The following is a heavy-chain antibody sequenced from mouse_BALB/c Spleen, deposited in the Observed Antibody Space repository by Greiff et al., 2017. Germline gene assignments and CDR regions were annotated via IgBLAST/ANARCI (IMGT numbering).Heavy chain of an antibody. CDR1: GYTFTDYN. J-gene: IGHJ3*01. V-gene: IGHV1S29*02. Sequence: EVKVEESGPELVKPGASVKISCKASGYTFTDYNMHWVKQSHGKSLEWIGYIYPYNGGTGYNQKFKSKATLTVDNSSSTAYMELRSLTSEDSAVYYCTTRAWFAYWGQGTLVTVSA. D-gene: IGHD3-3*01. CDR2: IYPYNGGT. CDR3: TTRAWFAY.